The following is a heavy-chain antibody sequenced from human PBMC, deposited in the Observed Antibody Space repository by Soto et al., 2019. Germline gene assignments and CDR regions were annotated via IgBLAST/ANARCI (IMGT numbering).Heavy chain of an antibody. D-gene: IGHD2-15*01. V-gene: IGHV1-69*04. CDR1: GGTFSSYT. CDR3: AKDPPHCSGGSCYSFKNWFDP. CDR2: IIPILGIA. J-gene: IGHJ5*02. Sequence: GASVKFSCKASGGTFSSYTISWVRQAPGQGLEWMGRIIPILGIANYAQKFQGRVTITADKSTSTAYMELSSLRSEDTAVYYCAKDPPHCSGGSCYSFKNWFDPWGQGTLVTVSS.